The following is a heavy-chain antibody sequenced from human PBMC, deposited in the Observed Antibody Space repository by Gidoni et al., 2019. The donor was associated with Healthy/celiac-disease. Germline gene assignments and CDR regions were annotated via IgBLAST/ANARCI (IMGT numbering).Heavy chain of an antibody. CDR2: IWYDGSNK. CDR3: ARVRRDYYYYGMDV. V-gene: IGHV3-33*01. Sequence: QGQLVVSAGVVVQPGRSLRLSCASLGFTFSRYGMHWVRQAPGKGLEWVAVIWYDGSNKYYADSVKGRFTISRDNSKNTLYLQMNSLRAEDTAVYYCARVRRDYYYYGMDVWGQGTTVTVSS. J-gene: IGHJ6*02. CDR1: GFTFSRYG.